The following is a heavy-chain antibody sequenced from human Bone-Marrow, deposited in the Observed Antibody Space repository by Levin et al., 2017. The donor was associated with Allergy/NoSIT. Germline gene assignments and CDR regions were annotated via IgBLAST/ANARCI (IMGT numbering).Heavy chain of an antibody. CDR2: ISNDGSNK. V-gene: IGHV3-30*18. D-gene: IGHD3-16*01. CDR3: AKERFLLDY. CDR1: GFIFSSDG. Sequence: GGSLRLSCAATGFIFSSDGMHWVRQAPGKGLEWVALISNDGSNKFYADPVKGRFTISRDNTKNTLYLQMNNLRPNDTAVYYCAKERFLLDYWGQGTLVTVSS. J-gene: IGHJ4*02.